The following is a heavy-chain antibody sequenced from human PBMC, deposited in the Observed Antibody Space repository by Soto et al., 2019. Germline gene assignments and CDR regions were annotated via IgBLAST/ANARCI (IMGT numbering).Heavy chain of an antibody. Sequence: QLPLQESGPGLVKPPETLSLTCSVSGATINRGSYYWGWVRQPPGKGLEWIGSIYYSGNAYYSPSLKNRVTVSVDTSKTQFSLKVNSVTNADTAVYYCVRASTLAYWGQGILVTVAS. CDR3: VRASTLAY. V-gene: IGHV4-39*01. CDR1: GATINRGSYY. CDR2: IYYSGNA. J-gene: IGHJ4*02.